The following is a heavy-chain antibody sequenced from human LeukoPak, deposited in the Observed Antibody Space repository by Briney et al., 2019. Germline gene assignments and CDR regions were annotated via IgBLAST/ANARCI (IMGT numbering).Heavy chain of an antibody. CDR3: AREGPRGNSQFDY. CDR1: GFTFSSYG. D-gene: IGHD2/OR15-2a*01. V-gene: IGHV3-33*01. Sequence: GGSLRLSCAASGFTFSSYGMHWVRQAPGKGLEWVALIWYDGSNKYYTDSVKGRLTISSDNSKNTLYLQMNSLRAEGTAIYYCAREGPRGNSQFDYWGQGTLVTVSS. CDR2: IWYDGSNK. J-gene: IGHJ4*02.